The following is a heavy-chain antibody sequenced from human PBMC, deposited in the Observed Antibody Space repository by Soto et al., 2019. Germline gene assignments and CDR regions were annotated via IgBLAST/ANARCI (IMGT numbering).Heavy chain of an antibody. CDR2: MNPNSDT. J-gene: IGHJ5*02. CDR1: GYTSTNLD. Sequence: ASVKVSCKASGYTSTNLDINWVRQATGQGLEWMGWMNPNSDTGCAQKFQGRLTMTRDTSTRTVYMELSSLRSDDTAVYYCASYEVASAFPSWGQGTPVTVSS. V-gene: IGHV1-8*01. D-gene: IGHD6-13*01. CDR3: ASYEVASAFPS.